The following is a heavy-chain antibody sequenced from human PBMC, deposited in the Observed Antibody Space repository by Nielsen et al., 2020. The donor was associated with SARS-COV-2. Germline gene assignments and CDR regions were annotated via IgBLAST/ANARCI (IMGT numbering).Heavy chain of an antibody. CDR3: ARGSDEGLAL. J-gene: IGHJ4*02. CDR1: GGSISRYY. CDR2: IYYSGSV. D-gene: IGHD3-3*01. V-gene: IGHV4-59*13. Sequence: SETLSLTCTVSGGSISRYYWSWIRQPPRKGLEWLGYIYYSGSVNYNPSLKSRVTISVDTSKNQISLKLTSVTAADTAVYYCARGSDEGLALWGQGTLVTVSS.